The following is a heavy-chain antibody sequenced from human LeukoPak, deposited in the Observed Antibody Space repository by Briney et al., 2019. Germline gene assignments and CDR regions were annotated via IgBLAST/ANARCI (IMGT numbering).Heavy chain of an antibody. CDR1: GYTFTGYY. Sequence: ASVKVSFKASGYTFTGYYMHWVRQAPGQGLEWMGRINPNSGGTNYAQKFQGRVSMTRDTSISTAYMELSRLRSEDTAVYYCAGGDHGDYANAFDIWGQGTMVTVSS. CDR3: AGGDHGDYANAFDI. CDR2: INPNSGGT. D-gene: IGHD4-17*01. J-gene: IGHJ3*02. V-gene: IGHV1-2*06.